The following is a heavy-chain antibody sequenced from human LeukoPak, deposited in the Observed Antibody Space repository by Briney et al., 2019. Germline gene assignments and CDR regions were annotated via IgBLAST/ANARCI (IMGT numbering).Heavy chain of an antibody. Sequence: GASVKVSCKASGGTFSSYTISWVRQAPGQGLEWMGRIIPILGIANYAQRFQGRVTITADKSTSTAYMELSSLRSEDTAVYYCARAEGQRELRYWGQGTLVTVSS. CDR2: IIPILGIA. CDR1: GGTFSSYT. J-gene: IGHJ4*02. CDR3: ARAEGQRELRY. V-gene: IGHV1-69*02. D-gene: IGHD1-26*01.